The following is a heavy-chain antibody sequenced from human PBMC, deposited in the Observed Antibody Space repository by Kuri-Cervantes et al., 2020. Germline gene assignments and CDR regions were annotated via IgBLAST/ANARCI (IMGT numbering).Heavy chain of an antibody. D-gene: IGHD2-15*01. J-gene: IGHJ3*02. Sequence: ASVKVSCKASGYTFTSYDINWVRQATGQGLEWMGWMNPNSGNTGYAQKFQGRVTMTRNTSISTAYMGLSSLRSEDTAVYYCARECSGGSCYSRAFDIWGQGTMVTVSS. CDR3: ARECSGGSCYSRAFDI. V-gene: IGHV1-8*01. CDR1: GYTFTSYD. CDR2: MNPNSGNT.